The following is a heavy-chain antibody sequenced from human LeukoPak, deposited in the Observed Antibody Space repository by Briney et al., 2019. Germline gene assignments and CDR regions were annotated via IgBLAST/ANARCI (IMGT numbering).Heavy chain of an antibody. CDR3: ARAPIGDY. CDR1: GFTFSNFW. V-gene: IGHV3-7*01. CDR2: IKQDGSEK. Sequence: PGGSLRLSCAASGFTFSNFWMNWVRQAPGKGLEWVANIKQDGSEKYYVDSVKGRFTISRDNAKNSLYLQMNSLRAEDTAVYYCARAPIGDYWGQGALVTVSS. J-gene: IGHJ4*02.